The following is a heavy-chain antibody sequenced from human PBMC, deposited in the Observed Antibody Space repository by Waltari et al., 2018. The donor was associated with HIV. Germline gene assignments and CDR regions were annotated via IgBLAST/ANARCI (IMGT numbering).Heavy chain of an antibody. CDR3: ARDSPLIVVVPAAAFDP. Sequence: QVQLQESGPGLVKPSETLSLTCAVSGYSISSGYYWGWIRQPPGKGLEWIGSIYHSGSTYYNPSLKSRVTISVDTSKNQFSLKLSSVTAADTAVYYCARDSPLIVVVPAAAFDPWGQGTLVTVSS. CDR1: GYSISSGYY. D-gene: IGHD2-2*01. J-gene: IGHJ5*02. CDR2: IYHSGST. V-gene: IGHV4-38-2*02.